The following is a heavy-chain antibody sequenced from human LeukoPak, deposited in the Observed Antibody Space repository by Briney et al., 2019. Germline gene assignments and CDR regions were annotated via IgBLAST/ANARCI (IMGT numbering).Heavy chain of an antibody. J-gene: IGHJ4*02. CDR3: ARDRYEYYFDY. CDR1: GFTFANYV. D-gene: IGHD1-14*01. V-gene: IGHV3-30*04. Sequence: PGGSLRLSCAASGFTFANYVTHWVRQAPGKGLEWVAVTSPDEGLKFYGDSVKGRFTISRDNAKNSLYLQMNSLRAEDTAVYYCARDRYEYYFDYWGQGTLVTVSS. CDR2: TSPDEGLK.